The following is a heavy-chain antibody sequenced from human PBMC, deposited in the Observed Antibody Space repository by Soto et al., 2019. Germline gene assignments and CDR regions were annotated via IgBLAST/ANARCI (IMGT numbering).Heavy chain of an antibody. D-gene: IGHD3-10*01. CDR3: ARDRKVRGVTPTPSYYYYGMDV. Sequence: GGSLRLSCAASGFTFSSYSMNWVRQAPGKGLEWVSYISSSSSTIYYADSVKGRFTISRDNAKNSLYLQMNSLRDEDTAVYYCARDRKVRGVTPTPSYYYYGMDVWGQGTTVTVSS. V-gene: IGHV3-48*02. J-gene: IGHJ6*02. CDR1: GFTFSSYS. CDR2: ISSSSSTI.